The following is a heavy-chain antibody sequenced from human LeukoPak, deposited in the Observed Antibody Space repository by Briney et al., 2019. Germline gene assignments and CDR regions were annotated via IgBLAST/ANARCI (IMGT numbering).Heavy chain of an antibody. Sequence: GGSLRLSCAASGFTFSGYAMSWVRQAPGKGLEWVSSIGDSGGSTFYADSVKGRFTISRDNAKNTLYLQMNSLRAEDTAVYYCARDNWGSFDYWGQGTLVTVSS. D-gene: IGHD7-27*01. CDR2: IGDSGGST. CDR3: ARDNWGSFDY. J-gene: IGHJ4*02. V-gene: IGHV3-23*01. CDR1: GFTFSGYA.